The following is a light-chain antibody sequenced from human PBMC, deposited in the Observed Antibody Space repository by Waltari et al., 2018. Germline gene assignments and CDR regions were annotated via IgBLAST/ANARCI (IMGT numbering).Light chain of an antibody. CDR3: TSYAGSNNLP. Sequence: QSALIQPPSASGSLGQSVAISCTGTSSDVGGYDLVSWYQQHPGKAPKLIIYAVNKRPSGVPDRFPGSKSGTPASLTVSGLQAEDEADYYCTSYAGSNNLPFGGGTKLTVL. V-gene: IGLV2-8*01. J-gene: IGLJ2*01. CDR1: SSDVGGYDL. CDR2: AVN.